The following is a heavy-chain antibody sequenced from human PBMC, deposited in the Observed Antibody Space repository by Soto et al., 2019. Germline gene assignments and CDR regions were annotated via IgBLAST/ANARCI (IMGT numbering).Heavy chain of an antibody. CDR3: ANQQRDSGSYYARRIRPY. CDR1: GFTFSSYA. D-gene: IGHD1-26*01. V-gene: IGHV3-23*01. Sequence: GGSLRLSCAASGFTFSSYAMSWVRQAPGKGLEWVSAISGSGGSTYYADSVKGRFTISRVNSKNTLYLQMNSLRAEDTAVYYCANQQRDSGSYYARRIRPYWGQGTLVTVSS. CDR2: ISGSGGST. J-gene: IGHJ4*02.